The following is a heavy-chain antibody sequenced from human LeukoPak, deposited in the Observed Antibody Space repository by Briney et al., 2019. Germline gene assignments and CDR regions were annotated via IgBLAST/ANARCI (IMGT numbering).Heavy chain of an antibody. D-gene: IGHD3-3*01. CDR1: GYTLTSYY. Sequence: GASVKVSCKASGYTLTSYYIHWVRQAPGQGLEWMGIINPSGGRTNYAQKFQGRLTMTRDMSTSTVYMELSSLRSEDTAVYYCARGFWGESGYPDAFDIWGQGTMVTVSS. J-gene: IGHJ3*02. V-gene: IGHV1-46*01. CDR3: ARGFWGESGYPDAFDI. CDR2: INPSGGRT.